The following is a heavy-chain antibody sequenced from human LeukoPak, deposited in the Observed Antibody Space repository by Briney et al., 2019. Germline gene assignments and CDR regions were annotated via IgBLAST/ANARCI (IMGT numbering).Heavy chain of an antibody. J-gene: IGHJ4*02. CDR3: ARGGGRVWFGDDPLYYFDY. V-gene: IGHV1-2*02. Sequence: GASVKVSCKASGYTFTGYYMHWVRQAPGQGLEWMGWINPNSGGTKYAQKFKGRATMTRDTSISTTYMELSRLTSDDTAVYYCARGGGRVWFGDDPLYYFDYWGQGTLVTVSS. D-gene: IGHD3-10*01. CDR1: GYTFTGYY. CDR2: INPNSGGT.